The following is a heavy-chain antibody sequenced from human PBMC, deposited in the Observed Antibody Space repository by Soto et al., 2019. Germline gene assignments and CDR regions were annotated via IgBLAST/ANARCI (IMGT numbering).Heavy chain of an antibody. V-gene: IGHV3-64D*08. J-gene: IGHJ4*02. CDR3: VKEDTARFDY. Sequence: GGSLRLSCSASGFTFSIYAMHWVRQAPGKGLEYVSEISSNGDSTYYADSVKGRFTISRDNSKNTLYLQMSSLRTEDTAVYYCVKEDTARFDYWGQGTLVTVSS. CDR2: ISSNGDST. CDR1: GFTFSIYA. D-gene: IGHD5-18*01.